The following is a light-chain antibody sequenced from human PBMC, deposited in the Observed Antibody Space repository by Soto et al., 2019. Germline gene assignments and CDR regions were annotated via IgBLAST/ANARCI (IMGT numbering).Light chain of an antibody. CDR3: QQYHSYPCT. J-gene: IGKJ2*02. Sequence: DIQMTQSPSSLSASVGDRVTITCRASQDISNYLAWFQQKPGKAPTSLVHAASSVKSGVPSKFSGSGSLTDFTLPISSLQPEDFSTYFFQQYHSYPCTFGQGTKLEIK. CDR1: QDISNY. V-gene: IGKV1-16*02. CDR2: AAS.